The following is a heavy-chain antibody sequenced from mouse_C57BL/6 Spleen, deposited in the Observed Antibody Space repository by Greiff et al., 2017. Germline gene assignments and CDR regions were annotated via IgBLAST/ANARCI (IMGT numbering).Heavy chain of an antibody. D-gene: IGHD2-4*01. CDR3: ARHYYDYAMDY. CDR2: INPSTGGT. CDR1: GYSFTGYY. Sequence: LQQSGPELVKPGASVKISCKASGYSFTGYYMHWVKQSSEKSLEWIGEINPSTGGTSYNQKFKGKATLTVDKSSSTAYMQLKSLTSEDSAVYYCARHYYDYAMDYWGQGTSVTVSS. V-gene: IGHV1-43*01. J-gene: IGHJ4*01.